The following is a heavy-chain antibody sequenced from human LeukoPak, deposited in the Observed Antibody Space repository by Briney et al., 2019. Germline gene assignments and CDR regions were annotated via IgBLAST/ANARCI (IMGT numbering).Heavy chain of an antibody. CDR2: IRASGTIT. J-gene: IGHJ4*02. CDR1: GFTFSSYA. CDR3: AKTTGYTNSWYKDY. D-gene: IGHD6-13*01. V-gene: IGHV3-23*01. Sequence: PGGSLRLSCAASGFTFSSYAMSWVRQAPGKGLEWVATIRASGTITNYADSVKGRFTISRDNSNNTLFLQMNSLRAEDTAVYHCAKTTGYTNSWYKDYWGQGTLVTVSS.